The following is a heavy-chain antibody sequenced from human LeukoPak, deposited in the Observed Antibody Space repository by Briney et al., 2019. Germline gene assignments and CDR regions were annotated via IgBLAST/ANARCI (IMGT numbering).Heavy chain of an antibody. J-gene: IGHJ4*01. CDR3: ARATILVLPAAIRSYYFDY. Sequence: GASVKVSCKASAGTFSSYAISWVRQAPGQGLEWMGGIIPIFGTANYAQKFQGRVTITADESTSTAYMELSSLRSEDTAVYYCARATILVLPAAIRSYYFDYWGQGTLVTGSS. D-gene: IGHD2-2*02. CDR2: IIPIFGTA. V-gene: IGHV1-69*13. CDR1: AGTFSSYA.